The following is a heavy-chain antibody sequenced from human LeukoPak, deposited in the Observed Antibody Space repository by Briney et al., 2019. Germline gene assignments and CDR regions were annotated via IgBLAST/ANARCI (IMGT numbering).Heavy chain of an antibody. J-gene: IGHJ4*02. Sequence: ASVKVSCKASGYTFTGYYMHWVRQAPGQGLEWMGWINPNCGGTNYAQKFQGWVTMTRDTSISTAYMELSRLRSDETAVYYCAREGLYCSSTSCYGKYFDYWGQGTLVTVSS. CDR3: AREGLYCSSTSCYGKYFDY. CDR2: INPNCGGT. V-gene: IGHV1-2*04. CDR1: GYTFTGYY. D-gene: IGHD2-2*01.